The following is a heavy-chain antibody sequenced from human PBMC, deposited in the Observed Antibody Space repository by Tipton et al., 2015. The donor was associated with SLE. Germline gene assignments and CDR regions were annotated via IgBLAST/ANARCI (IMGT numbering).Heavy chain of an antibody. J-gene: IGHJ6*03. CDR3: ARMFIGYYTDV. Sequence: TLSLTCTVSGGSISSGSYYWSWIRQPAGKGLEWIGRIYTSGSTNYNPSLKSRVTISVDTPKNQFSLKLSSVTAADTAVYYCARMFIGYYTDVWGKGTTVTVSS. D-gene: IGHD2-15*01. CDR1: GGSISSGSYY. V-gene: IGHV4-61*02. CDR2: IYTSGST.